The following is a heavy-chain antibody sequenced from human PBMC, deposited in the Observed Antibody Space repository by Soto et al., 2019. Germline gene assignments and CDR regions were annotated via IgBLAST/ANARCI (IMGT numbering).Heavy chain of an antibody. CDR2: IYYSGST. CDR3: DTINLGSNRLDY. D-gene: IGHD3-10*01. J-gene: IGHJ4*02. Sequence: QVQLQESGPGLVKPSQTLSLTCTVSGGSISSGDDYWSWIRQPPGKGLEWIGYIYYSGSTYYNPSLKSRVTISVDTSKNHFSLTLSSVTAADTAVYYCDTINLGSNRLDYWGQVTLVTVAS. CDR1: GGSISSGDDY. V-gene: IGHV4-30-4*01.